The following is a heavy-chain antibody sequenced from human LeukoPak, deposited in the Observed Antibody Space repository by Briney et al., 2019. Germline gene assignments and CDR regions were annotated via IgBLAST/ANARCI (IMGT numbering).Heavy chain of an antibody. V-gene: IGHV3-7*01. D-gene: IGHD3-10*01. CDR2: IKQDGSEK. J-gene: IGHJ4*02. Sequence: GGSLRLSCAASGFTFSSYWMSWVRQAPGKGLEWVANIKQDGSEKHYVDSVKGRFTIYRDNAKNSLYLQMTSLRAEDTAVYYCARDLGHYGSGGNDYWGQGTLVTVSS. CDR3: ARDLGHYGSGGNDY. CDR1: GFTFSSYW.